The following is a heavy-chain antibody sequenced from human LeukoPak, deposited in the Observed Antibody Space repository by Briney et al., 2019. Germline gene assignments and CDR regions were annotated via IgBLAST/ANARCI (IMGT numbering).Heavy chain of an antibody. D-gene: IGHD1-1*01. J-gene: IGHJ4*03. CDR3: ARGPTISETGYFDY. CDR2: INHRGDT. V-gene: IGHV4-34*01. Sequence: SEALSLTCAVYGGSFSTYYWSWIRQSPGKGLEWIVQINHRGDTNYNPSVKSRVTISVDTSKNQFSLKVSSLTATDTAVYYCARGPTISETGYFDYWGQGTLVTVSS. CDR1: GGSFSTYY.